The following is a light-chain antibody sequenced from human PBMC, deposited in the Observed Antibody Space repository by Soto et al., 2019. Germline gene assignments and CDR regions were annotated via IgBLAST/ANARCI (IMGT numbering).Light chain of an antibody. Sequence: AIQLTQSPSSLSASVGDRVTITCRASQGISSALAWYQQKPGKAPNLLIYDASSLESGVPSRFSGSRSGTDFTLAISSLQPEDSATYYCLQDINYPWTFGQGTKVDIK. V-gene: IGKV1D-13*01. J-gene: IGKJ1*01. CDR3: LQDINYPWT. CDR1: QGISSA. CDR2: DAS.